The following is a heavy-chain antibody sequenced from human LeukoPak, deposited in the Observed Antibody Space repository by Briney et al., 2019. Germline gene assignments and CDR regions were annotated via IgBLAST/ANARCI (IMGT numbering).Heavy chain of an antibody. CDR1: GFTFSSYG. CDR2: ISGSGGST. J-gene: IGHJ4*02. D-gene: IGHD3-22*01. CDR3: AKDPTHYRVWDYYETIGLSY. V-gene: IGHV3-23*01. Sequence: GGSLRLSCAASGFTFSSYGMSWVRQAPGKGLEWDSAISGSGGSTYYADSVKGRFTISRDNSKNTLNLQMNSLRAEDTAVYYCAKDPTHYRVWDYYETIGLSYWGQGTLVTVSS.